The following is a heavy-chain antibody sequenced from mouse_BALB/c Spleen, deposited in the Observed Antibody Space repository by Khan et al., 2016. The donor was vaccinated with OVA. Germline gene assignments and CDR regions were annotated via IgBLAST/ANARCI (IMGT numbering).Heavy chain of an antibody. CDR1: GFTFSSFG. Sequence: EVELVESGGGLVQPGGSRKLSCAASGFTFSSFGMHWVRQAPEKGLEWVAYISSGSSTINYADTVKGRFTISRDNSTNNLFLQMTSLRSEDPAMYFGARTGYLFFTSGGQGTTFTVSS. D-gene: IGHD2-3*01. J-gene: IGHJ2*01. CDR3: ARTGYLFFTS. V-gene: IGHV5-17*02. CDR2: ISSGSSTI.